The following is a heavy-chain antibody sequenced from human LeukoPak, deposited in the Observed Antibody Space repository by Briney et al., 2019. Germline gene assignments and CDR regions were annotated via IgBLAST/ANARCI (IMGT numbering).Heavy chain of an antibody. CDR2: IIPIFGTA. Sequence: ASVTVSCTASGGTFSSYAISWVRQAPGQGLEWMGGIIPIFGTANYAQKFQGRVTMTRDTSTSTVYMELSSLRSEDTAVYYCARDPSGTYGGYFDYWGQGTLVTVSS. CDR1: GGTFSSYA. J-gene: IGHJ4*02. V-gene: IGHV1-69*05. D-gene: IGHD1-26*01. CDR3: ARDPSGTYGGYFDY.